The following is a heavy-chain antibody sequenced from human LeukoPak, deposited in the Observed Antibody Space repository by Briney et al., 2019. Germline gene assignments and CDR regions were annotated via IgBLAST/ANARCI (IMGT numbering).Heavy chain of an antibody. D-gene: IGHD2-2*02. CDR2: IGNKVNNYAT. Sequence: GGSLRLSCAVSGFTFSGSALHWVRQASGKGLEWVGRIGNKVNNYATAYAASVKGRFTMSRDDSKNTLYLQMNSLKTEDTAVYYCTTESAGYCSSTSCYTGDYWGQGTLVTVSS. CDR1: GFTFSGSA. J-gene: IGHJ4*02. CDR3: TTESAGYCSSTSCYTGDY. V-gene: IGHV3-73*01.